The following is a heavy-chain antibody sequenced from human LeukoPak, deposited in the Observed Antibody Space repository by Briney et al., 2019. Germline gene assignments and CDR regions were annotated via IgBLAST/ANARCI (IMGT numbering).Heavy chain of an antibody. CDR2: ISSSGSTI. D-gene: IGHD3-10*01. V-gene: IGHV3-11*04. Sequence: GGSLRLSCAASGFTFSDYYMSWIRQAPGKGLEWVSYISSSGSTIYYADSVKGRFTISRDNSKNTLYLQMNSLRAEDTAVYYCARDREGLWFGELLLRGFDYWGQGTLVTVSS. CDR3: ARDREGLWFGELLLRGFDY. CDR1: GFTFSDYY. J-gene: IGHJ4*02.